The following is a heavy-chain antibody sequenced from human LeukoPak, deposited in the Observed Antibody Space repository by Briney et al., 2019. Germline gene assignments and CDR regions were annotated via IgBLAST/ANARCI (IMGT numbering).Heavy chain of an antibody. D-gene: IGHD4-17*01. Sequence: ASVKVSCKASGYTFTGYYMHWVRQAPGQGLEWMGWINPNSGGTNRAQKFQGRVTMTRDTSISTAYMELSRLRSDDTAVYYCARPGYGDDWYFDLWGRGTLVTVSS. J-gene: IGHJ2*01. CDR2: INPNSGGT. CDR3: ARPGYGDDWYFDL. V-gene: IGHV1-2*02. CDR1: GYTFTGYY.